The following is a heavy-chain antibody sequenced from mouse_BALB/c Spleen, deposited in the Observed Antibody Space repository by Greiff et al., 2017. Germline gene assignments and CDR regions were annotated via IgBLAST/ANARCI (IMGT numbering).Heavy chain of an antibody. Sequence: VQLQESGPGLVAPSQSLSITCTVSGFSLTDYGVSWIRQPPGKGLEWLGVIWGGGSTYYNSALKSRLSNSKHNSKSQVFLKMNSLQTDDTAMYYCANLRLHYEAIDYWGQGTSVTVAS. CDR2: IWGGGST. D-gene: IGHD1-2*01. J-gene: IGHJ4*01. CDR3: ANLRLHYEAIDY. V-gene: IGHV2-6-5*01. CDR1: GFSLTDYG.